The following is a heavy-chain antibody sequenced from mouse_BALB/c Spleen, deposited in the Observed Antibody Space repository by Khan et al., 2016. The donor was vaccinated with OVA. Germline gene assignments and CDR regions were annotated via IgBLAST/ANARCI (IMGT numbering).Heavy chain of an antibody. J-gene: IGHJ2*01. V-gene: IGHV1-7*01. CDR2: INPTSGYT. CDR3: TRDRIDY. CDR1: GYTFTTYW. Sequence: QVQLQQSGAERAKPGASVKMSCKASGYTFTTYWMHWVKQRPGQDLEWIGYINPTSGYTDYNEKFKDRATLSADKSSSTAYMQLSSLTSEDSAVYYCTRDRIDYWGQGTTLTVSS.